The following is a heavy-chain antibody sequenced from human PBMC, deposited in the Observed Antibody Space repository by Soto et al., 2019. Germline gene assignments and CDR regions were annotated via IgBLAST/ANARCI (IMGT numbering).Heavy chain of an antibody. J-gene: IGHJ1*01. CDR3: GRLEFYYSDESRESTLRYFEL. CDR1: GFTFSSYA. D-gene: IGHD3-10*01. Sequence: GSLRLSCAASGFTFSSYAMSWVRQAPGKGLEWVSAISGSGGSTCYADSVKGRFTISRDNSKNTLYLQMNSLRAEDTAVYYCGRLEFYYSDESRESTLRYFELWGRGALVTVS. V-gene: IGHV3-23*01. CDR2: ISGSGGST.